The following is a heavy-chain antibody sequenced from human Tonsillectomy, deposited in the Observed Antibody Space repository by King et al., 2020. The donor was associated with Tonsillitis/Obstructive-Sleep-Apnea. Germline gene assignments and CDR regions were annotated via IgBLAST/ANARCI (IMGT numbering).Heavy chain of an antibody. Sequence: QLVQSGPEVKKPGASVKVSCKASGYTFTSYAISWVRQAPGQGLEWMGWISPYSGNTNYAQKLQGRVTMTTDTSTSTAYMELRSLRSDDTAMFYGARVALRGPGRHHHYYGMDVWGQGTTVIVSS. CDR3: ARVALRGPGRHHHYYGMDV. D-gene: IGHD3-10*01. J-gene: IGHJ6*02. CDR1: GYTFTSYA. V-gene: IGHV1-18*01. CDR2: ISPYSGNT.